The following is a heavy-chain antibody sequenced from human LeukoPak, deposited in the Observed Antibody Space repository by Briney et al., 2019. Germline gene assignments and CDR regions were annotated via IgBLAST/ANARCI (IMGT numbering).Heavy chain of an antibody. D-gene: IGHD1-26*01. V-gene: IGHV3-43*01. Sequence: GGSLRLSCAASGFTFDDYTMHWVRQAPGKGLEWVSLISWDGGSTYYADSVKGRFTISRDNSKNSLYLQMNSLRTEDTALYYGAKGPRYSGSYYGYFDYWGQGTLVTVSS. CDR3: AKGPRYSGSYYGYFDY. CDR1: GFTFDDYT. CDR2: ISWDGGST. J-gene: IGHJ4*02.